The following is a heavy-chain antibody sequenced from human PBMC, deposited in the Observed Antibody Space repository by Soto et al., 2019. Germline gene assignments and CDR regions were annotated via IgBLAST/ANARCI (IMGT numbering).Heavy chain of an antibody. CDR2: IWYDGSNK. D-gene: IGHD6-19*01. V-gene: IGHV3-33*01. J-gene: IGHJ6*02. CDR3: ARERIAVADNYGMDV. Sequence: GGSLRLSCAASGFTFSSYGMHWVRQAPGKGLEWVAVIWYDGSNKYYADSVKGRFTISRDNSKNTLYLQMNSLRAEDTAVYYCARERIAVADNYGMDVWGQGTTVTVSS. CDR1: GFTFSSYG.